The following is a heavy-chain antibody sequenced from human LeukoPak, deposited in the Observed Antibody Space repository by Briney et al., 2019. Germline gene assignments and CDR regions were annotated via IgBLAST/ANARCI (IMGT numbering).Heavy chain of an antibody. V-gene: IGHV3-30*18. D-gene: IGHD2-2*01. Sequence: GGSLRLSCAASGFTFSSYGMHWVRQAPGKGLEWVAVISYDGSNKYYADSVKGRFTISRDNSKNTLYLQMNSLRAEDTAVYYGAKWGYCSSTSGSPEAQRAFDIWGQGTMVTVSS. J-gene: IGHJ3*02. CDR1: GFTFSSYG. CDR3: AKWGYCSSTSGSPEAQRAFDI. CDR2: ISYDGSNK.